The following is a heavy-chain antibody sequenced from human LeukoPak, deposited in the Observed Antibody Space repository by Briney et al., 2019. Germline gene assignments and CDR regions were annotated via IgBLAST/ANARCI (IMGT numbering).Heavy chain of an antibody. CDR2: ISDNGGST. J-gene: IGHJ4*02. CDR3: ARQIVVVVAATPCFDY. V-gene: IGHV3-23*01. CDR1: GFTFSSYA. Sequence: GGSLRLSCAASGFTFSSYAMSWVRQAPGKGLEWVSVISDNGGSTYYADSVKGRFTISRDNAKNSLYLQMNSLRAEDTAVYYCARQIVVVVAATPCFDYWGQGTLVTVSS. D-gene: IGHD2-15*01.